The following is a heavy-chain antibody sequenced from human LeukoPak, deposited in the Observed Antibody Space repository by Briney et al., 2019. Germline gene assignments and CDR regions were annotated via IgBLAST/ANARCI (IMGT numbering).Heavy chain of an antibody. Sequence: GGSLRLSCAASGFTFSSYGMHWVRQAPGKGLEWVAVIWYDGSNKYYADSVKGRFTISRDNSKNTLYLQMNSLRAEDTAVYYCATDPCSSTSCYKGVDYWGQGTLVTVSS. D-gene: IGHD2-2*02. V-gene: IGHV3-33*01. CDR2: IWYDGSNK. CDR1: GFTFSSYG. CDR3: ATDPCSSTSCYKGVDY. J-gene: IGHJ4*02.